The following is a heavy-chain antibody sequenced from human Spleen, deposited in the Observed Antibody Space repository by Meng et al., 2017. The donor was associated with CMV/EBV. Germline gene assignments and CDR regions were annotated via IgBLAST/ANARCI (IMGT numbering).Heavy chain of an antibody. Sequence: GESLKISCAASGFSFHDYGMSWVRQAPGKGLEWISSISSSSSYIYYADSVKGRFTISRDNAKNSLYLQMNSLRAEDTAVYYCARHFSSAGGYWGQGTLVTVSS. V-gene: IGHV3-21*01. CDR2: ISSSSSYI. D-gene: IGHD6-19*01. J-gene: IGHJ4*02. CDR3: ARHFSSAGGY. CDR1: GFSFHDYG.